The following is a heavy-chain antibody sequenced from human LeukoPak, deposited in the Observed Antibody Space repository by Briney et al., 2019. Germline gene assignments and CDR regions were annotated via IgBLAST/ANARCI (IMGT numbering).Heavy chain of an antibody. Sequence: PGGSLRLSCAASGFTFSSFAMHWVRQAPGKGLEYVSGIGSNGGGTYDGNSVKARFTISRDNSKNTLYLQMSSLRTEDTAVYYCATSRREAYVGVADFFEHWGEGTV. CDR1: GFTFSSFA. D-gene: IGHD2-2*01. V-gene: IGHV3-64*01. CDR3: ATSRREAYVGVADFFEH. CDR2: IGSNGGGT. J-gene: IGHJ4*02.